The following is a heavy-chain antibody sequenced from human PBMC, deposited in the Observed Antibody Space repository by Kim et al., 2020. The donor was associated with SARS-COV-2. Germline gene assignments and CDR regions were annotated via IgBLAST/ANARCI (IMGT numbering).Heavy chain of an antibody. CDR2: ISYDGSNK. V-gene: IGHV3-30*03. CDR1: GFSFNNYG. D-gene: IGHD2-15*01. J-gene: IGHJ6*02. CDR3: ATNKGPGFCRGGSCYFKNHGMDV. Sequence: GGSLRLSCVVSGFSFNNYGLHWVRQPPGKGLEWVAVISYDGSNKHYADSVKGRFTISRDNSKNTLYLQMNSLRAEDTAVYYCATNKGPGFCRGGSCYFKNHGMDVCGHGTTVTVSS.